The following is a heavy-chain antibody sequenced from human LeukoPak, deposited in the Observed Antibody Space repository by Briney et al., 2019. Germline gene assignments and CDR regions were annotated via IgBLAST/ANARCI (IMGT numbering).Heavy chain of an antibody. Sequence: GGSLRLSCATSGFTFSSYWMSWVRQAPGKGLDWVANIKEDGSDKYYVDSVKGRFTISRDNAKNPLYLQMNSLRAEDTAVYYCARDRGWLQFDYWGQGTRVIVSS. CDR2: IKEDGSDK. D-gene: IGHD5-24*01. V-gene: IGHV3-7*01. J-gene: IGHJ4*02. CDR3: ARDRGWLQFDY. CDR1: GFTFSSYW.